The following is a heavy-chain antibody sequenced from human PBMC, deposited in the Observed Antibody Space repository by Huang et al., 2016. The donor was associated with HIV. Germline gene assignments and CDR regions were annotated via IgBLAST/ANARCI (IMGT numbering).Heavy chain of an antibody. Sequence: QVQLQQWGAGLLKPSETLSLTCAVYGGSFSAYYRSWIRQPPGKGLEWIGEINHRRRTKYNPSLKSRVIISVDTSKNQFSLKLSSVTAADTAVYYCARGAVRYFDRGGTRYYGMDVWGQGTTVTVSS. D-gene: IGHD3-9*01. J-gene: IGHJ6*02. CDR1: GGSFSAYY. CDR3: ARGAVRYFDRGGTRYYGMDV. V-gene: IGHV4-34*01. CDR2: INHRRRT.